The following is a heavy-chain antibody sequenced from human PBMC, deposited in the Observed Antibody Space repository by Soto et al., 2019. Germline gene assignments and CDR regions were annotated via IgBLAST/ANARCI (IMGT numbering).Heavy chain of an antibody. CDR1: GVSISSYY. J-gene: IGHJ6*02. D-gene: IGHD2-21*01. CDR2: IYYSGST. V-gene: IGHV4-59*01. Sequence: SETLSLTCTVSGVSISSYYWSWIRQPPGKGLEWIGYIYYSGSTNYNPSLKSRVTISVDTSKNQFSLKLSSVTAADTAEYYCGREFGDGYNYPYYYFGMDVWGQGTTVTVSS. CDR3: GREFGDGYNYPYYYFGMDV.